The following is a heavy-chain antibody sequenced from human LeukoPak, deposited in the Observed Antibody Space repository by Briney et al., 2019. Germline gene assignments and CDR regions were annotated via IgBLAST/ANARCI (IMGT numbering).Heavy chain of an antibody. V-gene: IGHV3-7*01. CDR1: GFTFSSYW. D-gene: IGHD3-10*01. CDR2: MNLDGSEK. Sequence: GGSLRLSCTASGFTFSSYWMSWVRQAPGKGLEWVANMNLDGSEKYYVNSVEGRFTISRDSAKNSLFLQMNSLRAEDTAVYYCARDSPMVRGVNDYWGQGTLVTVSS. J-gene: IGHJ4*02. CDR3: ARDSPMVRGVNDY.